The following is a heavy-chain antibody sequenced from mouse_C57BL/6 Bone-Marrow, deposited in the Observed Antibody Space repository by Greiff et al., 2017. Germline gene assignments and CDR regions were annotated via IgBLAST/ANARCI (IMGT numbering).Heavy chain of an antibody. CDR3: AREDRTRACFAY. CDR2: ISDGGSYT. J-gene: IGHJ3*01. CDR1: GFTFSSYA. Sequence: EVQGVESGGGLVKPGGSLKLSCAASGFTFSSYAMSWVRQTPEKRLEWVATISDGGSYTYYPDNVKGRFTISRDNAKNNLYLQMSHLKSEDTAMYYCAREDRTRACFAYWGQGTLVTVSA. V-gene: IGHV5-4*01.